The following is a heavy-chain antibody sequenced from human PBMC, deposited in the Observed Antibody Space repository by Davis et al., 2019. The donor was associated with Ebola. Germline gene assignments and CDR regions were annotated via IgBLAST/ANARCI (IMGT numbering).Heavy chain of an antibody. CDR2: IRSKANSYAT. CDR1: GFTFDDYA. CDR3: TATVTSSDY. J-gene: IGHJ4*02. D-gene: IGHD4-17*01. V-gene: IGHV3-73*01. Sequence: GGSLRLSCAASGFTFDDYAMHWVRQASGKGLEWVGRIRSKANSYATAYAASVKGRFTISRDDSKNTAYLQMNSLKTEDTAVYYCTATVTSSDYWGQGTLVTVSS.